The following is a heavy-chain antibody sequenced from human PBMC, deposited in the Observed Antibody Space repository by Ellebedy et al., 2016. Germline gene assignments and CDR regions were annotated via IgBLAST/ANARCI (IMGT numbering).Heavy chain of an antibody. J-gene: IGHJ4*02. CDR2: IYHTGGT. CDR3: ARKRDGTYIDY. CDR1: GGSMSPYY. Sequence: SETLSLXCSVSGGSMSPYYWNWIRQPPGMGLEWLGCIYHTGGTNYNPSLTSRVTISLDTSENQFSLKVTSVTAADTAVYYRARKRDGTYIDYWGQGTLVTVSS. V-gene: IGHV4-59*01. D-gene: IGHD2-15*01.